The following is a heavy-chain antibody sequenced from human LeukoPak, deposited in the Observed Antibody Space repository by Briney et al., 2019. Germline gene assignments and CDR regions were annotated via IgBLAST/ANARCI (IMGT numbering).Heavy chain of an antibody. CDR2: IYSGGST. V-gene: IGHV3-66*01. J-gene: IGHJ4*02. Sequence: PGGSLRLSCAASGFTVSSNYMSWVRQAPGKGLEWVSVIYSGGSTYYTDSVKGRFTISRDNSKNTLYLQMNSLRAEDTAVYYCARGESVTRFDYWGQGTLVTVSS. CDR3: ARGESVTRFDY. CDR1: GFTVSSNY. D-gene: IGHD3-10*01.